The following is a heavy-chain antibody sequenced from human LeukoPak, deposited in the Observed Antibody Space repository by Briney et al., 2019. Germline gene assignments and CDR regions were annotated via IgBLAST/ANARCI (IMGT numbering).Heavy chain of an antibody. Sequence: SETLSLTCSVSGGSMSSYYWNWIRHTPGKGLEWIGYIYYTGSTNYSPSFKSRVTIFLDTSKKQIFLNMNSVTAADTAVYYCGRAEELYVGSPPLYYYYLDVWGKGTTVTVSS. CDR2: IYYTGST. D-gene: IGHD1-26*01. CDR3: GRAEELYVGSPPLYYYYLDV. V-gene: IGHV4-59*01. J-gene: IGHJ6*03. CDR1: GGSMSSYY.